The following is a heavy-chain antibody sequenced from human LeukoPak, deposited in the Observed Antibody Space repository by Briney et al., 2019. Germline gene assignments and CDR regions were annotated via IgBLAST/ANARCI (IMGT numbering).Heavy chain of an antibody. V-gene: IGHV3-23*01. CDR3: AKSGITMIVVVIPFDY. Sequence: PGGSLRLSCAASGFTFSSYAMSWARQAPGKGLEWVSAISGSGGSTYYADSVKGRFTISRDNSKNTLYLQMNSLRAEDTAVYYCAKSGITMIVVVIPFDYWGQGTLVTVSS. D-gene: IGHD3-22*01. CDR2: ISGSGGST. CDR1: GFTFSSYA. J-gene: IGHJ4*02.